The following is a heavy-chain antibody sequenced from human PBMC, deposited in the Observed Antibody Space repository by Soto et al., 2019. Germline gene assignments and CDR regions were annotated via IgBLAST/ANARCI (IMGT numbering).Heavy chain of an antibody. V-gene: IGHV4-59*01. CDR2: IYYSGST. J-gene: IGHJ4*02. Sequence: LSLTCTVSGGSISSYYWSWIRQPPGKGLEWIGYIYYSGSTNYNPSLKSRVTISVDTSKNQFSLKLSSVTAADTAVYYCARDPIYSSGWYYFDYWGQGTLVTVSS. D-gene: IGHD6-19*01. CDR3: ARDPIYSSGWYYFDY. CDR1: GGSISSYY.